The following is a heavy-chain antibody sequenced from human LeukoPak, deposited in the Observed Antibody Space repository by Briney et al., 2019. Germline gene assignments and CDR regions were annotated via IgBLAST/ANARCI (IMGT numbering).Heavy chain of an antibody. CDR3: ARVGIAAAGSRWFDP. V-gene: IGHV3-21*06. D-gene: IGHD6-13*01. Sequence: GGSLRLSCSASRFNFNSFVMGWVRQPPGKGLEWVSSISTSSGYIFYADSLKGRVTISRDNAKNSLYLQMNSLRAEDTAVYYCARVGIAAAGSRWFDPWGQGTLVTVSS. CDR2: ISTSSGYI. J-gene: IGHJ5*02. CDR1: RFNFNSFV.